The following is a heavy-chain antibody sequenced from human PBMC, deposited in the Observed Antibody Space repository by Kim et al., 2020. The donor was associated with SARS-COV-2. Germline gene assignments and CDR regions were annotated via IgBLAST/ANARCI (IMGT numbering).Heavy chain of an antibody. V-gene: IGHV3-15*01. J-gene: IGHJ6*02. Sequence: GGSLRLSCTASGFTFSNAWMSWVRQAPGKGLDWVGRIKSKSDGGTTDHGAPVKGRFNISRDDSKNTLYLQMNSLEIEDTAMYYCTTAAAGGGYYGVDVWGQGTTVTVSS. CDR2: IKSKSDGGTT. CDR3: TTAAAGGGYYGVDV. D-gene: IGHD2-2*01. CDR1: GFTFSNAW.